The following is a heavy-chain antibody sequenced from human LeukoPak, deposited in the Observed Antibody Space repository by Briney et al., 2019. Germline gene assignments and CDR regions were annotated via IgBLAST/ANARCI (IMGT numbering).Heavy chain of an antibody. D-gene: IGHD1-26*01. CDR1: GFIFSSYG. CDR3: AREHVGWRELEERD. Sequence: GGSLRLSCAASGFIFSSYGMHWVRQAPGKGLEWVAFIRYDGGIKYYADSVKGRFTISRDNSKNTLYLQMNSLRAEDTAVYYCAREHVGWRELEERDWGQGTLVTVSS. V-gene: IGHV3-30*02. CDR2: IRYDGGIK. J-gene: IGHJ4*02.